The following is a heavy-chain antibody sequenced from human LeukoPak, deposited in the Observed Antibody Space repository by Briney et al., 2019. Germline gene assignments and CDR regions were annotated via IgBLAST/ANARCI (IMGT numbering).Heavy chain of an antibody. Sequence: ASVKVSCKASGSTFTSYGISWVRQAPGQGLEWLGWISAYNGNTNYAQKLQGRVTMTTDTSTSTAYMELRSLRSDDTAVYYCASVGPGGYFDYWGQGTLVTVSS. CDR2: ISAYNGNT. CDR3: ASVGPGGYFDY. J-gene: IGHJ4*02. V-gene: IGHV1-18*01. D-gene: IGHD3-16*01. CDR1: GSTFTSYG.